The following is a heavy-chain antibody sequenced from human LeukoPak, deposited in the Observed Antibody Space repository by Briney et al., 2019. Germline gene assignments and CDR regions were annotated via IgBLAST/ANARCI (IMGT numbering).Heavy chain of an antibody. V-gene: IGHV3-23*01. CDR3: AKDASDYIGSGSYLYSLA. CDR1: GFTFSSYA. Sequence: PSGGSLRLSCAASGFTFSSYAMSWVRQAPGKGLEWVSAISISGGSTYYADSVKGRFTISRDNSKNTLFLQMNSLRAEDTAVYYCAKDASDYIGSGSYLYSLAWGQGTLVTVSS. D-gene: IGHD3-10*01. CDR2: ISISGGST. J-gene: IGHJ5*02.